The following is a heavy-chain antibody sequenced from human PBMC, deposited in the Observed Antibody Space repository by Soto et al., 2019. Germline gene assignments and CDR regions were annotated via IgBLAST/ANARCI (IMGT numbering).Heavy chain of an antibody. CDR2: IYHSGST. CDR3: ARDGDYGDYFWYFDY. CDR1: GYSISSGYY. Sequence: KPSETLSLTCAVSGYSISSGYYWGWIRQPPGKGLEWIGSIYHSGSTYYNPSLKSRVTISVDTSKNQFSLKLSSVTAADTAVYYCARDGDYGDYFWYFDYWGQGTLVTVSS. V-gene: IGHV4-38-2*02. J-gene: IGHJ4*02. D-gene: IGHD4-17*01.